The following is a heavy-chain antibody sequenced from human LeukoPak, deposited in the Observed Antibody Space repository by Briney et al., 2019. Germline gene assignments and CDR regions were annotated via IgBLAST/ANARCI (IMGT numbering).Heavy chain of an antibody. CDR3: ARVRYCNSTSCYAGGQPSRFDY. Sequence: ASVKVSCKASGYTXTSYGISWVRQAPGQGLEWMGWTSAYNGNTNYAQKLQGRVTMTTDTSTSTAYMELRSLRSDDTAVYYCARVRYCNSTSCYAGGQPSRFDYWGQGTLVTVSS. CDR2: TSAYNGNT. D-gene: IGHD2-2*01. V-gene: IGHV1-18*01. CDR1: GYTXTSYG. J-gene: IGHJ4*02.